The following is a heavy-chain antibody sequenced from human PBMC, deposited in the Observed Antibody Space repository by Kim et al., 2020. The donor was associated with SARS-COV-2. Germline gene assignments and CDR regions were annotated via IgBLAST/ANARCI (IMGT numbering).Heavy chain of an antibody. CDR2: INHSGST. V-gene: IGHV4-34*01. D-gene: IGHD6-6*01. J-gene: IGHJ5*02. Sequence: SETLSLTCAVYGGSFSGYYWSWIRQPPGKGLEWIGEINHSGSTNYNPSLKSRVTISVDTSKNQFSLKLSSVTAADTAVYYCARGPRIAARVNWFDPWGQG. CDR3: ARGPRIAARVNWFDP. CDR1: GGSFSGYY.